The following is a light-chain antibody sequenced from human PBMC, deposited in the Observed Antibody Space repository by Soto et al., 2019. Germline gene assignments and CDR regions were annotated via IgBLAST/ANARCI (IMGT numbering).Light chain of an antibody. V-gene: IGLV2-14*01. J-gene: IGLJ3*02. CDR3: SSYTSSSTSLGWV. CDR1: SSDVGGYNY. CDR2: EVS. Sequence: QSALTQPASVSGSPGQSITISCTGTSSDVGGYNYVSWYQQHPGKAPKLMIYEVSNRPSGVSNRFSGSKSGNTASLTISGLQAEDEADYYCSSYTSSSTSLGWVFGGGTKLTVL.